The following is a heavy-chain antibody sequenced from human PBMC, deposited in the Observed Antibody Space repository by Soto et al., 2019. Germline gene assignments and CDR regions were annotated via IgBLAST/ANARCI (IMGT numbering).Heavy chain of an antibody. CDR3: AREPDVDIGMDV. Sequence: QVQLQESGPGLVKPSQTLSVTCTVSGGSISSGGYYWSWIRQQPGKGLEWIGYIYYSGSTYYNPSLKSLVTISVDTSKNQFSLKLSSVTAADTAVYYCAREPDVDIGMDVWGQGTTVTVSS. J-gene: IGHJ6*02. CDR2: IYYSGST. V-gene: IGHV4-31*01. CDR1: GGSISSGGYY. D-gene: IGHD5-12*01.